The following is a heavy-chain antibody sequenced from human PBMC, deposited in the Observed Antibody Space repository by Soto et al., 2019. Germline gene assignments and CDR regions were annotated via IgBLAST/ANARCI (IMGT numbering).Heavy chain of an antibody. CDR1: GFTFSSYA. D-gene: IGHD6-19*01. J-gene: IGHJ4*02. V-gene: IGHV3-23*01. CDR2: ISDSGAGT. Sequence: LRLSCAASGFTFSSYAMSWVRQAPGKGLEWVSGISDSGAGTYYADSVKGRFTISRDSSKNTLYLQMNSLRAEDTAVYYCAKYSSAWDFDYWGQGTLVTVSS. CDR3: AKYSSAWDFDY.